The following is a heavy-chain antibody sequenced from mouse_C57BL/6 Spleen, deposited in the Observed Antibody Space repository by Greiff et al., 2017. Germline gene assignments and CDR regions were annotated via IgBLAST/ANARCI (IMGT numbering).Heavy chain of an antibody. V-gene: IGHV1-80*01. CDR2: IYPGDGDT. J-gene: IGHJ3*01. D-gene: IGHD4-1*01. Sequence: LQESGAGLVKPGASVKISCKASGYTFSSYWMNWVNQRPGKGLEWIGQIYPGDGDTNNNGKFKGKATLTADKSSCTAYMQLSSLTSEASAVSYCARLGRAWFAYWGQGTRVTVSA. CDR1: GYTFSSYW. CDR3: ARLGRAWFAY.